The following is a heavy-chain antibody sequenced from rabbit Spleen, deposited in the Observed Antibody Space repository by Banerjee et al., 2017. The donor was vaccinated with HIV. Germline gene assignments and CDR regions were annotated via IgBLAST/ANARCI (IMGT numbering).Heavy chain of an antibody. V-gene: IGHV1S47*01. CDR2: IDPVFGIA. Sequence: QEQLVESGGGLVQPGGSLKLFCKASGFDFSNYGVNWVRQAPGKGLEWIGYIDPVFGIAVYASWVNGQFTISRDNAQNTLYLQLNSLTAADTATYFCARGYTDYATSRLDLWGPGTLVTVS. D-gene: IGHD6-1*01. J-gene: IGHJ6*01. CDR1: GFDFSNYG. CDR3: ARGYTDYATSRLDL.